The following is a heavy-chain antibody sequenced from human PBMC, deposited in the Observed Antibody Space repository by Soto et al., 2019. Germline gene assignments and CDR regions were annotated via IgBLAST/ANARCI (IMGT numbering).Heavy chain of an antibody. CDR1: GYTFTGYY. Sequence: QVQLVQSGAEVKKPGASVEVSCKASGYTFTGYYMHWVRQAPGQGLEWMGWINPNSGGTNYAQKFQGWVTMTSDTSISTAYMELSRLRSDDTAVYYCARGSGGDYDNWFDPWVQGTLVTVSS. D-gene: IGHD4-17*01. V-gene: IGHV1-2*04. CDR2: INPNSGGT. J-gene: IGHJ5*02. CDR3: ARGSGGDYDNWFDP.